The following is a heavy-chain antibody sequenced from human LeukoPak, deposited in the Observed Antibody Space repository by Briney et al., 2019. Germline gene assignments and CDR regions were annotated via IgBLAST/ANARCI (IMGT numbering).Heavy chain of an antibody. Sequence: EASVKVSCKASGYTFTGYYMHWVRQAPGQGLEWMGWISAYNGNTNYAQKLQGRVTMTTDTSTSTAYMELRSLRSDDTAVYYCARDTQAVAATTDYWGQGTLVTVSS. J-gene: IGHJ4*02. V-gene: IGHV1-18*04. CDR2: ISAYNGNT. D-gene: IGHD6-19*01. CDR3: ARDTQAVAATTDY. CDR1: GYTFTGYY.